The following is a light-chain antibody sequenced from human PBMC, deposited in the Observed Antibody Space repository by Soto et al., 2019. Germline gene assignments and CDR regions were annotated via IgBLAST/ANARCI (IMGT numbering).Light chain of an antibody. CDR1: SSDVGGYNY. Sequence: QSALTQPRSVSGSPGQSVTISCTGTSSDVGGYNYVSWYQQHPGKAPKLMIYDVSKRPSGVPDRFSGSKSGNTASLTISGLQAEDEADYYFCSYAGSYTFVFGGGTKLTVL. CDR2: DVS. J-gene: IGLJ3*02. V-gene: IGLV2-11*01. CDR3: CSYAGSYTFV.